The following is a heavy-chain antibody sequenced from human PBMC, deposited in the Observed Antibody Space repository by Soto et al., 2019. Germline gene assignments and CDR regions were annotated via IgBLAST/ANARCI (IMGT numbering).Heavy chain of an antibody. CDR3: ARDFPLSLLYSNYVPNTWWFDP. CDR2: IKQDGSEK. J-gene: IGHJ5*02. Sequence: GGSLRLSCAASGFTFSSYWMSWVRQAPGKGLEWVANIKQDGSEKYYVDSVKGRFTISRDNAKNSLYLQMNSLRAEDTAVYYCARDFPLSLLYSNYVPNTWWFDPWGQGTLVTVSS. CDR1: GFTFSSYW. D-gene: IGHD4-4*01. V-gene: IGHV3-7*01.